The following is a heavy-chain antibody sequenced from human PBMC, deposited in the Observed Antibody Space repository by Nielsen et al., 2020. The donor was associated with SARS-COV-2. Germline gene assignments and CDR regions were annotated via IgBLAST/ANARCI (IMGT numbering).Heavy chain of an antibody. CDR1: GGTLSHYH. D-gene: IGHD3-10*01. V-gene: IGHV4-34*01. J-gene: IGHJ6*04. CDR3: VRVDGSGSGNYYYGMDV. Sequence: GSLRLSCAVYGGTLSHYHWNWIRQPPGKGLEWIGEISHSGDTKYNPSLKSRVALSLERSKNEFSLRLNSVTAADTAVYFCVRVDGSGSGNYYYGMDVWGDGSPVIVSS. CDR2: ISHSGDT.